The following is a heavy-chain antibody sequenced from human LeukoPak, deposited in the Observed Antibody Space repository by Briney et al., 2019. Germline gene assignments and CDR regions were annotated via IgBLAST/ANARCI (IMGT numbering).Heavy chain of an antibody. CDR2: IYTSGST. Sequence: PSETLSLTCTVSGGSISSYCWSWIRQPAGKGLEWIGRIYTSGSTNYNPSLKSRVTMSVDTSKNQFSLKLSSVTAADTAVYYCARDLAYGSGMGYFDYWGQGTLVTVSS. V-gene: IGHV4-4*07. D-gene: IGHD3-10*01. J-gene: IGHJ4*02. CDR1: GGSISSYC. CDR3: ARDLAYGSGMGYFDY.